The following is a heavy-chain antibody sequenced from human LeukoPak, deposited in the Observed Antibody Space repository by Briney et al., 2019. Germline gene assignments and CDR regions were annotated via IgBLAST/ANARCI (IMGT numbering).Heavy chain of an antibody. V-gene: IGHV1-69*04. CDR3: ARGARFLEWSYDYYYYGMDV. CDR2: IIPILGIA. J-gene: IGHJ6*02. D-gene: IGHD3-3*01. Sequence: SVKVSCKASGYTFTGYYMHWVRQAPGQGLEWMGRIIPILGIANYAQKFQGRVTITADKSTSTAYMELSSLRSEDTAVYYCARGARFLEWSYDYYYYGMDVWGQGTTVTVSS. CDR1: GYTFTGYY.